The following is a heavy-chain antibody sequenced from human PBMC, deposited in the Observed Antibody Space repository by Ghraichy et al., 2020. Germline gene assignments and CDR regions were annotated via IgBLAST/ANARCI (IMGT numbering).Heavy chain of an antibody. CDR2: IKWNAGSA. V-gene: IGHV3-20*04. CDR1: GFTFDDYG. D-gene: IGHD2-15*01. Sequence: GGSLRLSCAASGFTFDDYGMIWVRQAPGKGLEWVSGIKWNAGSAGYADSVKGRFTISRDNAKNSLYLQMNSLRAEDTGLYYWTRGQGVCSGGSCYSDYWGQGTLVTVSS. CDR3: TRGQGVCSGGSCYSDY. J-gene: IGHJ4*02.